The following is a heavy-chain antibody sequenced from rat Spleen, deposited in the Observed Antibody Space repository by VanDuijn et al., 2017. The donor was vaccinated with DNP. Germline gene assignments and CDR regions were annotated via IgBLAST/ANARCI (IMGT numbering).Heavy chain of an antibody. V-gene: IGHV5-31*01. CDR3: ARHGYSSYRFAF. CDR2: ITSGRAVT. J-gene: IGHJ3*01. D-gene: IGHD1-2*01. CDR1: GFNFNDYW. Sequence: EVKLVESGGGLVQPGRSLKLSCAASGFNFNDYWMTWIRQVPGKGLEWIASITSGRAVTSYPDSVKGRFTVSRDNANDTLYLQMDSLRSEDTATYYCARHGYSSYRFAFWGQGTLVTVS.